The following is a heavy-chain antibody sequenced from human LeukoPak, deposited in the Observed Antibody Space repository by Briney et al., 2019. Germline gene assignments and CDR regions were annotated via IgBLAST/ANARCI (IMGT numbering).Heavy chain of an antibody. D-gene: IGHD6-19*01. CDR3: ARDIRTSGWYGPDY. CDR2: LSWDGTDK. Sequence: GGSLRPSCAASGFTFSNYAIHWVRQAPGKGLEWVAVLSWDGTDKNYADSVKGRFTISRDNSKNTVYLQMNSLRPEDTAVYYCARDIRTSGWYGPDYWGQGTLVTISS. J-gene: IGHJ4*02. CDR1: GFTFSNYA. V-gene: IGHV3-30-3*01.